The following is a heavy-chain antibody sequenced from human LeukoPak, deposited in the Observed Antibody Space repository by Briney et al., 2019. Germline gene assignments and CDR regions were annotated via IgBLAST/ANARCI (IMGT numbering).Heavy chain of an antibody. CDR1: GFTFDDYA. CDR2: IRYDGSNK. CDR3: AKDLIPTVYSGYDSWYYGMDV. J-gene: IGHJ6*02. V-gene: IGHV3-30*02. Sequence: QPGRSLRLSCAASGFTFDDYAMHWVRQAPGKGLEWVAYIRYDGSNKYYADSVKGRFTISRDNSKNTLYLQMNSLRAEDTAVYYCAKDLIPTVYSGYDSWYYGMDVWGQGTTVTVSS. D-gene: IGHD5-12*01.